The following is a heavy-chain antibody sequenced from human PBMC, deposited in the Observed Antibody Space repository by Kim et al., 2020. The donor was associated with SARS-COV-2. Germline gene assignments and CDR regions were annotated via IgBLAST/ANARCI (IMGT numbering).Heavy chain of an antibody. Sequence: SETLSLTCTVSGGSISSYYWSWIRQPPGKGLEWIGYIYYSGSTNCNPSLKSRVTISVDTSKNQFSVKLSSVTAAATAVYYCARGTTVVTFDYWGQGTLVTVSS. J-gene: IGHJ4*02. V-gene: IGHV4-59*01. CDR3: ARGTTVVTFDY. CDR1: GGSISSYY. CDR2: IYYSGST. D-gene: IGHD4-17*01.